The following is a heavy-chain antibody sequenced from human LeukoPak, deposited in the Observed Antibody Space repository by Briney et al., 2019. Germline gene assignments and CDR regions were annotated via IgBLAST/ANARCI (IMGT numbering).Heavy chain of an antibody. V-gene: IGHV4-38-2*01. CDR2: IYHSGST. Sequence: SETLSLTCDVSGYSISSGYYWGWIRQPPGEGLEWIGSIYHSGSTYYNPSLKSRVTISVDTSKNQFSLKLSSVTAADTAVYYCARADYGDFFDYWGQGILVTVSS. CDR3: ARADYGDFFDY. J-gene: IGHJ4*02. CDR1: GYSISSGYY. D-gene: IGHD4-17*01.